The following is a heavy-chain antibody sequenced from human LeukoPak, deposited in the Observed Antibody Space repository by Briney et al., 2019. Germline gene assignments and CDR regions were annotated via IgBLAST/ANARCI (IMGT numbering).Heavy chain of an antibody. CDR1: GGSMNSYY. CDR2: IYYSGST. J-gene: IGHJ4*02. V-gene: IGHV4-59*01. D-gene: IGHD3-10*01. CDR3: ARGHYYGSGSYYIAY. Sequence: SETLSLTCSVSGGSMNSYYWSWIRQSPGKGLEWIGYIYYSGSTNYNPSLKSRVTISVDTSKNQFSLKLSSVTAADTAVYYCARGHYYGSGSYYIAYWGQGTLVTVSS.